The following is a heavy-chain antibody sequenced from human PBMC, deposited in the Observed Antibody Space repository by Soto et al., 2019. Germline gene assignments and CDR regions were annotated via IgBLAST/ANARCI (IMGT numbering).Heavy chain of an antibody. Sequence: ASVKVSCKASGGTFSSYAISWVRQAPGQGLEWMGGIIPIFGTANYAQKFQGRVTITADESTSTAYMELSSLRSEDTAVYYCARDHGYYYDSSGYFPFGYWGQGTLVTVS. CDR3: ARDHGYYYDSSGYFPFGY. D-gene: IGHD3-22*01. CDR1: GGTFSSYA. V-gene: IGHV1-69*13. CDR2: IIPIFGTA. J-gene: IGHJ4*02.